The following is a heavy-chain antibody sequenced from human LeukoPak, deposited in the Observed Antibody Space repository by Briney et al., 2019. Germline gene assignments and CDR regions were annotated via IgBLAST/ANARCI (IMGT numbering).Heavy chain of an antibody. CDR2: ISYDGSNK. V-gene: IGHV3-30*04. Sequence: GGSLRLSCAASGFTFSSYAMHWVRQAPGKGLEWVAVISYDGSNKYYADSVKGRFTISRDNAKNSLYLQMNSLRAEDTAVYYCARVGLGTYAFDIWGQGTMVTVSS. CDR1: GFTFSSYA. CDR3: ARVGLGTYAFDI. J-gene: IGHJ3*02. D-gene: IGHD1-26*01.